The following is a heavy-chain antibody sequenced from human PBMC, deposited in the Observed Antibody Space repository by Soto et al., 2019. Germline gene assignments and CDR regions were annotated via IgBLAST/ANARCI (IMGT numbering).Heavy chain of an antibody. CDR1: GFTFSSYS. V-gene: IGHV3-21*01. Sequence: EVQLVESGGGLVKPGGSLRLSCAASGFTFSSYSINWVRQAPGKGLEWVSSISSRSSYIYYADSVKGRLTISRDNAKNSLYLQMNSLRAEDTAVYYCARGLDAFDIWGQGTMVTVSS. J-gene: IGHJ3*02. CDR2: ISSRSSYI. CDR3: ARGLDAFDI.